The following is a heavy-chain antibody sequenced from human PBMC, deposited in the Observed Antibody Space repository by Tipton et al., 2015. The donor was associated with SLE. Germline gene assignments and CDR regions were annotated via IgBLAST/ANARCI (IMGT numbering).Heavy chain of an antibody. CDR2: ISYSGIT. D-gene: IGHD3-22*01. CDR1: GGSISSGNYY. Sequence: TLSLTCTVSGGSISSGNYYWGWIRQPPGKALEWIGSISYSGITYYNPSLNSRVTISVDTSKNHFSLKLSSVTAADTAVYYCARDENRYDTTGYHLLGHFDFWGQGTLVTVSS. CDR3: ARDENRYDTTGYHLLGHFDF. V-gene: IGHV4-39*07. J-gene: IGHJ4*02.